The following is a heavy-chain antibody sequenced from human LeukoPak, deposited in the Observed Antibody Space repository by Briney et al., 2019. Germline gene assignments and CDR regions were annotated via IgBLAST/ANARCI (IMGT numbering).Heavy chain of an antibody. CDR1: GYSISSGYY. Sequence: WETLSLTCAVSGYSISSGYYWGWIRQPPGKGLEWIGSIYHSGSTYYNPSLKSRVTISVDTSKNQFSLKLSSVTAADTAVYYCAASTSVWSGSHNWYFDLWGRGTLVTVSS. CDR3: AASTSVWSGSHNWYFDL. J-gene: IGHJ2*01. CDR2: IYHSGST. D-gene: IGHD3-3*01. V-gene: IGHV4-38-2*01.